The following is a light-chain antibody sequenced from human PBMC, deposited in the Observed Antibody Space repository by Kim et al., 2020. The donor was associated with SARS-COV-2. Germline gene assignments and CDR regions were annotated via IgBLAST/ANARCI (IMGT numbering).Light chain of an antibody. V-gene: IGKV3-20*01. CDR1: QSVSNSY. Sequence: SPGESATLSCSASQSVSNSYLAWYQQKPGPAPRLLIYGASSRATGIPDRFSGSGSGTDFTFSISRLEPEDFAVYYCQQYGSSPLTFGGGTKVDIK. J-gene: IGKJ4*01. CDR3: QQYGSSPLT. CDR2: GAS.